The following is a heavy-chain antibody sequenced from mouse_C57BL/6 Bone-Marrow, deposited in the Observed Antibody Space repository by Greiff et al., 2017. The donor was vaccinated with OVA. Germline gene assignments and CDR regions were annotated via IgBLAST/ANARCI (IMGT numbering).Heavy chain of an antibody. CDR2: FYPGSGSI. CDR3: ARHEDAQLGRGGYFDY. D-gene: IGHD4-1*02. Sequence: QVQLQQSGAELVKPGASVKLSCKASGYTFTEYTIHWVKQRSGQGLEWIGRFYPGSGSIKYNEKFKDKATLTADKSSSTVYMELSRWTSEDSAVYFCARHEDAQLGRGGYFDYWGQGTTLTVSS. V-gene: IGHV1-62-2*01. CDR1: GYTFTEYT. J-gene: IGHJ2*01.